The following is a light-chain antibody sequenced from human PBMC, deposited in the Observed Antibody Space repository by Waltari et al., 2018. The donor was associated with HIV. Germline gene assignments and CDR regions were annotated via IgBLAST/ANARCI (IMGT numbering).Light chain of an antibody. V-gene: IGLV2-8*01. CDR1: SSDVGGYNY. Sequence: QSALTQPPSASGSPGQSVHISCTGTSSDVGGYNYVSWYQQHPGKAPKLIIFEVTKRPSGVPNRFSGSKSGNTASLTVSGLQADDEADYYCCSYTGYNDFLFGAGTKLTVL. J-gene: IGLJ3*02. CDR2: EVT. CDR3: CSYTGYNDFL.